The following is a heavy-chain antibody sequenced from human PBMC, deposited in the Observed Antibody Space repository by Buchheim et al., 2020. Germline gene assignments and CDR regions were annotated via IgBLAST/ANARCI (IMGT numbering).Heavy chain of an antibody. V-gene: IGHV3-30*18. CDR3: AKDGERWLQAWYFDL. CDR1: GFTFSSYG. J-gene: IGHJ2*01. D-gene: IGHD5-24*01. CDR2: ISYDGSNK. Sequence: QVQLVESGGGVVQPGRSLRLSCAASGFTFSSYGMHWVRQAPGKGLEWVAVISYDGSNKYYADSVKGRFTISRDNSKNTLYLQMNSLRAEDTAVYYCAKDGERWLQAWYFDLWGRGTL.